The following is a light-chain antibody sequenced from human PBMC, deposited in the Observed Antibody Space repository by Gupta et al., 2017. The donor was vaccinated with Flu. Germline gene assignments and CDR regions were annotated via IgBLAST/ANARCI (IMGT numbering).Light chain of an antibody. CDR1: HGINNC. CDR2: KAS. Sequence: PSPLFASVGLTLPIPFPASHGINNCLTWYQPHPATAPTVLIYKASTVASGVPSRFSVSGSGTEFTLTISSLQPDDFASYYCQQYYDYSHTFGHGTKVDIK. CDR3: QQYYDYSHT. J-gene: IGKJ3*01. V-gene: IGKV1-5*03.